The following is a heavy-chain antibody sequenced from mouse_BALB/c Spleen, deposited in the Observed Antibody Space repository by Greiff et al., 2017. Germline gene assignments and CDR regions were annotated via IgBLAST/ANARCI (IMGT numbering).Heavy chain of an antibody. CDR1: GFSLTSYG. V-gene: IGHV2-2*02. CDR2: IWSGGST. Sequence: VQLKESGPGLVQPSQSLSITCTVSGFSLTSYGVHWVRQSPGKGLEWLGVIWSGGSTDYNAAFISRLSISKDNSKSQVFFKMNSLQANDTAIYYCAILPTDDYAMDYWGQGTSVTVSS. J-gene: IGHJ4*01. CDR3: AILPTDDYAMDY. D-gene: IGHD2-1*01.